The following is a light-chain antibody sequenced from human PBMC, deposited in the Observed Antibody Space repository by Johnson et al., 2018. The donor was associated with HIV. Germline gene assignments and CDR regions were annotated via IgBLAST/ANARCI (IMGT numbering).Light chain of an antibody. V-gene: IGLV1-51*01. J-gene: IGLJ1*01. CDR3: GTWDSSLSAYV. CDR2: DNN. CDR1: SSNIGNNY. Sequence: QSVLTQPPSVSAAPGQKVTISCSGSSSNIGNNYVSWYQQLPGTAPKLLIYDNNKRPSGIPDRFSASKSGTSATLGITGLKTGDEADYYCGTWDSSLSAYVVGTGTKVTVL.